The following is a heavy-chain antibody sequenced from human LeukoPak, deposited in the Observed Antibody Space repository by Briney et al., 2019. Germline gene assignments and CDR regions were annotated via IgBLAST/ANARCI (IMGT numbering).Heavy chain of an antibody. Sequence: SETLSLTYTVSGGSISSYYWSWIRQPPGKGLEWIGYIYYSGSTNYNPSLKSRVTISVDTSKNQFSLKLSSVTPADTAVYYCARERGYYDSSGYSYYFDYWGQGTLVTVSS. CDR3: ARERGYYDSSGYSYYFDY. J-gene: IGHJ4*02. CDR2: IYYSGST. V-gene: IGHV4-59*01. CDR1: GGSISSYY. D-gene: IGHD3-22*01.